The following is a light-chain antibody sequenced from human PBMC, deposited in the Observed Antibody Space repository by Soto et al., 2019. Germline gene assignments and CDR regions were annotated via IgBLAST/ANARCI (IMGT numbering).Light chain of an antibody. V-gene: IGKV3-11*01. J-gene: IGKJ1*01. CDR2: GVS. CDR1: QNISTY. Sequence: EIVLTQSPATLSLSPGVGASLSCRASQNISTYLAWYQQRPGQVPRLLIYGVSKRAPAIPPRFSGSGSGTDFTLSVSGLETEDFATYYCQQRTNSPPWTFGQGTRVELK. CDR3: QQRTNSPPWT.